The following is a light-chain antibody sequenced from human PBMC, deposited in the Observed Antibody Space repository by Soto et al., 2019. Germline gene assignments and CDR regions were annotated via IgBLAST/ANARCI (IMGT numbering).Light chain of an antibody. V-gene: IGLV1-51*02. CDR3: GTWDSSLGAVV. Sequence: QSVLTQPPSVSAAPGQKVTISCSGTRSNIGNNYVSWYQQLPGTAPKVLIYENDKRPSGIPDRFSGSKSGTSATLGITGLQTGDEADYYCGTWDSSLGAVVFGGGTQLTVL. CDR2: END. CDR1: RSNIGNNY. J-gene: IGLJ2*01.